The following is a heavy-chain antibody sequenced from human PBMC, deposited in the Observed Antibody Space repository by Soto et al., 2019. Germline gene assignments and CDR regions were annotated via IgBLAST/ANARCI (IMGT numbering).Heavy chain of an antibody. J-gene: IGHJ6*02. Sequence: QVQLVQSGAEVKKPGASVKVSCKASGYTFTSYGISWVRQAPGQGLEWMGWISAYNGNTNYAQKLQGRVTMTTDTSTSTAYMELRSLRSDDTAVYYCAREGAFEVPADMDYYYYYGMDVWGQGTTVTVSS. D-gene: IGHD2-2*01. CDR1: GYTFTSYG. CDR3: AREGAFEVPADMDYYYYYGMDV. V-gene: IGHV1-18*04. CDR2: ISAYNGNT.